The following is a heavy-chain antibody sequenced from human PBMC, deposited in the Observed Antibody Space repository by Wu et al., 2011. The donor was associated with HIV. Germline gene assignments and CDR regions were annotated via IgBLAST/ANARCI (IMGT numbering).Heavy chain of an antibody. Sequence: QVQLVQSGAEVKKPGASVKVSCKASGYTFTSYGINWVRQAPGQGLEWMGWISGYNGNTNYAQKFQGRVTITTDESTSTAYMELSSLRSEDTAVYYCARGLYGPTSRGYGMDVWGQGTTFTVSS. D-gene: IGHD2/OR15-2a*01. CDR1: GYTFTSYG. J-gene: IGHJ6*02. CDR3: ARGLYGPTSRGYGMDV. CDR2: ISGYNGNT. V-gene: IGHV1-18*01.